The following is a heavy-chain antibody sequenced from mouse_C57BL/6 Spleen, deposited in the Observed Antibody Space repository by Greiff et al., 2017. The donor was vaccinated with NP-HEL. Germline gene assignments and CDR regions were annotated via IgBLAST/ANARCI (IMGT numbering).Heavy chain of an antibody. V-gene: IGHV14-1*01. CDR1: GFNIKDYY. Sequence: VQLQQSGAELVRPGASVKLSCTASGFNIKDYYMPWVKPRPEQGLAWIGRIDPEAGATEYAPKFQGKATMTADTSSNTAYLQLSSLTSEDTAVYYCTTVRGYGSSYCYWGQGTTLTVSS. CDR2: IDPEAGAT. J-gene: IGHJ2*01. CDR3: TTVRGYGSSYCY. D-gene: IGHD1-1*01.